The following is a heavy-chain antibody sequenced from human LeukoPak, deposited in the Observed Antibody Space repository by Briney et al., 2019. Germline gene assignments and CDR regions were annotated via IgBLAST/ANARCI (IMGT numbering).Heavy chain of an antibody. V-gene: IGHV4-38-2*02. Sequence: SETLSLICTVAGYSISSNYYWGWIRQPPGKGLEWIGSIYHSGYTYYNPSLKSRVTISVDTSKNQFSLKLSSVTAADTAVYYRARDSHDYYYYHMDVWGKGTTVTVSS. CDR1: GYSISSNYY. CDR3: ARDSHDYYYYHMDV. J-gene: IGHJ6*03. CDR2: IYHSGYT.